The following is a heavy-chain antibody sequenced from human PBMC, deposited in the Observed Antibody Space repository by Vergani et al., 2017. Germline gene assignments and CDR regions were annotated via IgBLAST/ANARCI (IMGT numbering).Heavy chain of an antibody. Sequence: QVQLQESGPGLVKPSQTLSLTCTVSGGSISSGGYYWSWIRQHPGKGLEWIGYIYYSGSTYYNPSLKSRVTISVDTSKNQFSLKLSSVTAADTAVYYCARDGDMYYYDSSGSPPGWFDPWGQGTLVTVSS. J-gene: IGHJ5*02. V-gene: IGHV4-31*03. CDR1: GGSISSGGYY. D-gene: IGHD3-22*01. CDR3: ARDGDMYYYDSSGSPPGWFDP. CDR2: IYYSGST.